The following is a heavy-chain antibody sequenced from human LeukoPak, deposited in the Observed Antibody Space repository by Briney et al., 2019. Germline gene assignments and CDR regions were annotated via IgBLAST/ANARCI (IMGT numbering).Heavy chain of an antibody. Sequence: SETLSLTCTVSGGSIYSYYWSWIRQPPGRGLEWIGYIYYSGSTNYNPSLKSRVTISVDTSKNQFSLKLNSVTAADTAVYYCARGPKYSSGWYRDNYYFDYWGQGTLVTVSS. CDR2: IYYSGST. CDR3: ARGPKYSSGWYRDNYYFDY. D-gene: IGHD6-19*01. J-gene: IGHJ4*02. CDR1: GGSIYSYY. V-gene: IGHV4-59*08.